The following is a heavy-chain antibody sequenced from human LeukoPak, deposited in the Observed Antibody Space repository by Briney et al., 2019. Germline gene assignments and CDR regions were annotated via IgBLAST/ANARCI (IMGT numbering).Heavy chain of an antibody. J-gene: IGHJ4*02. CDR2: IWYDGSNK. CDR1: GFTFSSYG. CDR3: ARDWEIAAAGIGY. V-gene: IGHV3-33*01. D-gene: IGHD6-13*01. Sequence: PGGSLRLSCAASGFTFSSYGMHWVRQAPGKGLEWVAVIWYDGSNKYYADSVKGRFTISRDNSKNTLYPQMNSLRAEDTAVYYCARDWEIAAAGIGYWGQGTLVTVSS.